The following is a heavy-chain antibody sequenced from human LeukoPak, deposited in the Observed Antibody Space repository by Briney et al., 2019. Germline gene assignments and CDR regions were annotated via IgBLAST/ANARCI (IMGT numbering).Heavy chain of an antibody. Sequence: VASVKVSCKASGGTFSSYAISWVRQAPGQGLEWMGGIIPIFGTANYAQKFQGRVTITADESTSTAYMELSSLRSEDTAVYYCAKNVRGVMYNWFDPWGQGTLVTVSS. CDR3: AKNVRGVMYNWFDP. J-gene: IGHJ5*02. CDR2: IIPIFGTA. D-gene: IGHD3-10*01. V-gene: IGHV1-69*13. CDR1: GGTFSSYA.